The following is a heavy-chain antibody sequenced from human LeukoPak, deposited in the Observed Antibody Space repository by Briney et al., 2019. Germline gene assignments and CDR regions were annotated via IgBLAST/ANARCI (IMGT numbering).Heavy chain of an antibody. V-gene: IGHV1-69*05. CDR3: AKDAYYDSSGLDY. CDR1: GGTFSSYA. J-gene: IGHJ4*02. Sequence: AASVKVSCKVSGGTFSSYAISWVRQAPGQGLEWMGGIIPIFDTANYAQKFQGRVTITTDESTSTAYMELNSLRAEDMAVYYCAKDAYYDSSGLDYWGQGTLVTVSS. CDR2: IIPIFDTA. D-gene: IGHD3-22*01.